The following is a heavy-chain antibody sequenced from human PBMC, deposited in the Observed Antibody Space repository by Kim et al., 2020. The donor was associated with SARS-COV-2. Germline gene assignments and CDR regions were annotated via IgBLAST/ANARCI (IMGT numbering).Heavy chain of an antibody. Sequence: GGSLRLSCVAFGFTFSDYRMNWVRQAPGKGLEWLSFISHDDGGIYYADSVRGRFTVSRDDAKNSLYLQMNSLTVDDTAVYYCVRDGRPVIGYPALDSWGQGTLVTVSS. J-gene: IGHJ4*02. D-gene: IGHD1-1*01. V-gene: IGHV3-48*04. CDR3: VRDGRPVIGYPALDS. CDR2: ISHDDGGI. CDR1: GFTFSDYR.